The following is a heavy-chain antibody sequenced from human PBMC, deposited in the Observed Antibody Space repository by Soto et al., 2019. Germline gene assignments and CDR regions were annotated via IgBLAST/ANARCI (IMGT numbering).Heavy chain of an antibody. CDR1: GGSISSGGYS. J-gene: IGHJ6*02. CDR2: IYHSGST. Sequence: SETLSLTCAVSGGSISSGGYSWSWIRQPPGKGLEWIGYIYHSGSTYYNPSLKSRVTISVDRSKNQFSLKLSSVTAADTAVYYCARGYNWNYWRYCYGMDVWGQGTTVTVSS. D-gene: IGHD1-7*01. CDR3: ARGYNWNYWRYCYGMDV. V-gene: IGHV4-30-2*01.